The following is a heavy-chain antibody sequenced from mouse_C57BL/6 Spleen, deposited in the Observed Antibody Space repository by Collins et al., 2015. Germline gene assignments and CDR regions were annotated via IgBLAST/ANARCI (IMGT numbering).Heavy chain of an antibody. CDR3: ARRITTVLADY. Sequence: QIQLVQSGPELKKPGETVKISCKASGYTFTTYGMSWVKQVPGKGLKWMGWINTYSGVPTYADDFKGRFAFSLETSASTAYLQINNLKNEDTATYFCARRITTVLADYWGQGTTLTVSS. V-gene: IGHV9-3*01. J-gene: IGHJ2*01. CDR2: INTYSGVP. D-gene: IGHD1-1*01. CDR1: GYTFTTYG.